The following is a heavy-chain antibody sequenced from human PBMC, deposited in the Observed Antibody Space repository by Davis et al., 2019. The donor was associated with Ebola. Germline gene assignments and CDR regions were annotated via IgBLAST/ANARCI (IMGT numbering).Heavy chain of an antibody. Sequence: SETLSLTCTVSGASITTSGHYWGWIRQPPGKGLEWIGNIYYSGTTYYNPSLKSPATISVDTSKNQFSLKLSSVTAADTAVYYCASEDRIWGQGTMVTVSS. D-gene: IGHD3-22*01. V-gene: IGHV4-39*01. CDR2: IYYSGTT. CDR3: ASEDRI. CDR1: GASITTSGHY. J-gene: IGHJ3*02.